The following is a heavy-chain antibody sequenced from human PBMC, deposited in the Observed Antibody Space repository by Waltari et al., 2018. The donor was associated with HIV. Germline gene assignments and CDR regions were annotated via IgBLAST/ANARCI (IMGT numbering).Heavy chain of an antibody. CDR2: VYTSGTT. V-gene: IGHV4-61*02. J-gene: IGHJ5*02. D-gene: IGHD6-19*01. CDR3: ARVSLAGWFDP. CDR1: GGSISSGSYS. Sequence: QVQLQESGPGLVKPSQTLSLTCTFSGGSISSGSYSWSWIRQPAGKGLAWIGRVYTSGTTNYNPSLKSRVTISVDTSKNQISLKMRSVTAADTAVYYCARVSLAGWFDPWGQGTLVTVSS.